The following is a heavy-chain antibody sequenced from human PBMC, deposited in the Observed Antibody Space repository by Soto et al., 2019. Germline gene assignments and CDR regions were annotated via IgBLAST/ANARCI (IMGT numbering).Heavy chain of an antibody. V-gene: IGHV3-7*01. J-gene: IGHJ3*02. Sequence: GGSLRLSCAASGFTFSAYWMTWVRHAPGNIVEWVANITVDGSETYFVDSVKGRFTISRDNAKNSLFLQMNSLRGEDTAVYYCASSRGWRDAFDIWGQGTMVTVSS. CDR2: ITVDGSET. CDR3: ASSRGWRDAFDI. CDR1: GFTFSAYW. D-gene: IGHD1-26*01.